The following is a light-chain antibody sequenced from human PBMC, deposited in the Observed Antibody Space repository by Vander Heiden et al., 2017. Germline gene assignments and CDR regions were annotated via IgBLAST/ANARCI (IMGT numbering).Light chain of an antibody. CDR3: QQSDSTPRT. Sequence: DIQMTQSPSSLSASVGDRVSMTCRASQSISNYLNWYQQKPGKAPKLLIYAAISLQSGVPSRFSGSGSGTDFTLTISRLQPEDFATYYCQQSDSTPRTFGQGTKVEIK. CDR2: AAI. J-gene: IGKJ1*01. V-gene: IGKV1-39*01. CDR1: QSISNY.